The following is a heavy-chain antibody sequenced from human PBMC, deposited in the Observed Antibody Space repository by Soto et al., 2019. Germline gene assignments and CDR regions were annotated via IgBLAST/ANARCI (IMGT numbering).Heavy chain of an antibody. J-gene: IGHJ6*02. CDR3: GRVAAIRYNYGTDV. Sequence: SETLSLTCAVYGGSLSGYSGSWIRPPPGKGLEWIGEINHSGSTNYNPSLKSRVTISVDMSKNQFSLKLNSVTAADTAVYYCGRVAAIRYNYGTDVWVQGITVTVSS. CDR1: GGSLSGYS. CDR2: INHSGST. V-gene: IGHV4-34*01. D-gene: IGHD2-15*01.